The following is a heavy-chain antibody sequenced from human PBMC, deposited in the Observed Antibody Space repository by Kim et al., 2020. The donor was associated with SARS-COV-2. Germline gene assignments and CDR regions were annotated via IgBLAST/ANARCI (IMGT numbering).Heavy chain of an antibody. Sequence: DTVKGRFTISRDNTKNTLYLQMNSLRAEETAVYYCARDPCGGDCYDAFDIWGQGTMVTVSS. J-gene: IGHJ3*02. D-gene: IGHD2-21*02. V-gene: IGHV3-30*01. CDR3: ARDPCGGDCYDAFDI.